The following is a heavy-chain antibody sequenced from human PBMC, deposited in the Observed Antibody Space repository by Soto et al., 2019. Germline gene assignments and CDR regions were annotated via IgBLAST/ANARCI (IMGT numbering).Heavy chain of an antibody. D-gene: IGHD1-1*01. Sequence: GGSLRLSCAASGFTFSSYSMNWVRQAPGKGLEWVSYISSSSSTIYYADSVKGRFTISRDNAKNSLYLQMNSLRDEDTAVYYCARGLRTGIYYYYGMDVWGQGTTVTVSS. CDR3: ARGLRTGIYYYYGMDV. V-gene: IGHV3-48*02. CDR1: GFTFSSYS. J-gene: IGHJ6*02. CDR2: ISSSSSTI.